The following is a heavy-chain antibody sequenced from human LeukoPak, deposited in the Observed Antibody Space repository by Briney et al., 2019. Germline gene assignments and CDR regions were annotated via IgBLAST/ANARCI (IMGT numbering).Heavy chain of an antibody. V-gene: IGHV4-34*01. D-gene: IGHD3-22*01. J-gene: IGHJ4*02. CDR3: ARPRRSYDSSGYYYY. CDR2: INHSGST. CDR1: GGSFSGYY. Sequence: PSETLPLTCAVYGGSFSGYYWSWIRQPPGKGLEWIGEINHSGSTNYNPSLKSRVTISVDTSKNQFSLKLSSVTAADTAVYYCARPRRSYDSSGYYYYWGQGTLVTVSS.